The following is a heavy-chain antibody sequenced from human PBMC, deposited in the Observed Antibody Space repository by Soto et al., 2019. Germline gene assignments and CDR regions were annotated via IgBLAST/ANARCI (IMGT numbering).Heavy chain of an antibody. CDR1: GGSFSGSY. CDR3: ARTIAARASRNLDY. Sequence: QVQLQQWGAGLLKPSETLSLTCAVYGGSFSGSYWSWIRQPPGKGLEWIGEINHRGGTNYNPTLKSRVTISVVTSKSQLSLNLNSVTAADTAVYYCARTIAARASRNLDYWGQGTLVTVSS. J-gene: IGHJ4*02. D-gene: IGHD6-6*01. CDR2: INHRGGT. V-gene: IGHV4-34*01.